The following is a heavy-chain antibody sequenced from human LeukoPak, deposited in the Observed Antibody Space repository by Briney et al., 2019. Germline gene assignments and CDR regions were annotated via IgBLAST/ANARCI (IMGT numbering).Heavy chain of an antibody. CDR1: GGSISSGGYN. CDR3: ARGSYVGPTSGYFDY. D-gene: IGHD1-26*01. Sequence: SETLSLTCTISGGSISSGGYNWSWIRQHPGKGLECIGYIYYSGSTYYNPSLKSRVTISVDTSKNQFSLKLSSVTAADTAVYYCARGSYVGPTSGYFDYWGQGTLVTVSS. V-gene: IGHV4-31*03. J-gene: IGHJ4*02. CDR2: IYYSGST.